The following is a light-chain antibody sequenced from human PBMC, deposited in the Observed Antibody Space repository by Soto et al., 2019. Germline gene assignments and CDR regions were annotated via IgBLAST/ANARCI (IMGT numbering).Light chain of an antibody. V-gene: IGKV3-20*01. CDR3: QQYGISPRT. Sequence: EIVMTQSPATLSLSPGERATLSCRASQSVSNYLAWYQQKPGQPPRLLIYGASSRATGIPDRFSGSGSGTDFTLTFSRLEPEDVLVYYCQQYGISPRTFGQGTKVDIK. CDR2: GAS. CDR1: QSVSNY. J-gene: IGKJ1*01.